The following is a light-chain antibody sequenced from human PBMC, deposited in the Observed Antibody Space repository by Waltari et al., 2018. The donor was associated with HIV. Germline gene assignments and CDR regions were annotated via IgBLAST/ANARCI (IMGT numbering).Light chain of an antibody. V-gene: IGKV3-11*01. CDR3: QQRSTWPPG. CDR1: QSISSY. J-gene: IGKJ1*01. Sequence: EIVLTQSPVTLSLSPGERATLSCRASQSISSYLAWYQPKPGQPPRLLIYDASNRATGIPARFTGSGSGTDFTLTISSLEPEDFAVYYCQQRSTWPPGFGQGTKVEIK. CDR2: DAS.